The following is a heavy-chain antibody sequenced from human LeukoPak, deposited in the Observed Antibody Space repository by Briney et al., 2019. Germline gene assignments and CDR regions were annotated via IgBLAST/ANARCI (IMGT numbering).Heavy chain of an antibody. D-gene: IGHD5-12*01. CDR3: ARGRLPEI. Sequence: SETLSLTCAVYGGSFSGYYWSWIRQPPGKGLEWIGEINHSGSTNYNPSLKSRVTISVDTSKNQFSLKLSSVTAADTAVYYFARGRLPEIWVKGTTVTVSS. CDR1: GGSFSGYY. V-gene: IGHV4-34*01. J-gene: IGHJ6*04. CDR2: INHSGST.